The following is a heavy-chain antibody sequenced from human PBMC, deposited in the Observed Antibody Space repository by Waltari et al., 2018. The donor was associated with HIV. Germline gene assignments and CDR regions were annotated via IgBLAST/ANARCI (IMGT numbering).Heavy chain of an antibody. CDR2: SNREGNTI. Sequence: EVQLVESGGGLVQPGGSLRLSCSASGFTFSSYWMHWVRQAPGKGLVGVSGSNREGNTIRYADSVKDRFTISRDNAKNTLYLQMNSLRAEDTALYYCARGQYYSMDVWGQGTTVTVSS. CDR1: GFTFSSYW. D-gene: IGHD3-10*01. CDR3: ARGQYYSMDV. J-gene: IGHJ6*02. V-gene: IGHV3-74*01.